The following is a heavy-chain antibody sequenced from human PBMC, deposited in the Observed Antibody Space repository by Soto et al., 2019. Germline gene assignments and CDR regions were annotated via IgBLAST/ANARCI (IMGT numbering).Heavy chain of an antibody. CDR2: ISTSGSTI. Sequence: PGWSLRLSCAASGFTFSRYEMNWVRQAPGKGQEWISYISTSGSTIYYADSVKGRFTISRDNAKNSLYLQMNSLRAEDTAVYYCARELAAAGFFDYWGQGTLVTVSA. V-gene: IGHV3-48*03. CDR3: ARELAAAGFFDY. D-gene: IGHD6-13*01. J-gene: IGHJ4*02. CDR1: GFTFSRYE.